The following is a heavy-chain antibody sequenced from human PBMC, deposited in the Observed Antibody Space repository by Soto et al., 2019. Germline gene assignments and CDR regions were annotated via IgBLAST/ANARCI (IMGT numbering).Heavy chain of an antibody. CDR2: ISYDVSNK. CDR1: GFTFSSYA. CDR3: ARDKAATVTTYLDY. D-gene: IGHD4-17*01. Sequence: QVQLVESGGGVVQPGRSLRLSCAASGFTFSSYAMHWVRQAPGKGLEWVAVISYDVSNKYYADSVKGRFTISRDKSKNTLYLQMNSLRAEDTAVYYCARDKAATVTTYLDYWGQGTLVTVSS. V-gene: IGHV3-30-3*01. J-gene: IGHJ4*02.